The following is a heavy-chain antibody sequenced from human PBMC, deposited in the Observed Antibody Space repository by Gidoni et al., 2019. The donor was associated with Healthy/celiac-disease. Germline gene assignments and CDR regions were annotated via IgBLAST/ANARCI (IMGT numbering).Heavy chain of an antibody. V-gene: IGHV4-59*08. D-gene: IGHD3-16*01. J-gene: IGHJ3*02. CDR3: ARHEIGPLGGGGTFDI. CDR2: IYYRGST. Sequence: QVQLQESGPGLVKPSETLSLTCTVSGGSISSYYWSWIRQPPGKGLEWIVYIYYRGSTNYTPSLKCRVTISVDPSKNQFSLKLISVTAAHTAVFYCARHEIGPLGGGGTFDIWGQGTMVTVSS. CDR1: GGSISSYY.